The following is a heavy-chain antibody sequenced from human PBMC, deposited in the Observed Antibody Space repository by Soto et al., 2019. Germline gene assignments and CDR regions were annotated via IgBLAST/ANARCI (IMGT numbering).Heavy chain of an antibody. V-gene: IGHV3-30-3*01. J-gene: IGHJ6*03. CDR1: GFTFSSYA. D-gene: IGHD3-10*01. Sequence: GGSLRLSCAASGFTFSSYAMHWVRQAPGKGLEWVAVISYDGSNKYYADSVKGRFTISRDNAKNSLYLQMNSLRAEDTAVYYCAREGGYYYGSGSSLYYMDVWGKGTTVTVSS. CDR2: ISYDGSNK. CDR3: AREGGYYYGSGSSLYYMDV.